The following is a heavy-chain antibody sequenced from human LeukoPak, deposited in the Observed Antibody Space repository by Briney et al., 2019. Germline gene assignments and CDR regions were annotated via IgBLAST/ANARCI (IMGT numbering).Heavy chain of an antibody. V-gene: IGHV3-23*01. Sequence: GGSLRLSCSASGFTFSTYAMYWVRQAPGKGLEWVSTISVGGGTYYADSVKGRFTISRDNSKNTLFLQLNSLRAEDTALYYCAKRDGGVFDYWGQGTLVTVSS. CDR3: AKRDGGVFDY. CDR2: ISVGGGT. J-gene: IGHJ4*02. CDR1: GFTFSTYA. D-gene: IGHD5-24*01.